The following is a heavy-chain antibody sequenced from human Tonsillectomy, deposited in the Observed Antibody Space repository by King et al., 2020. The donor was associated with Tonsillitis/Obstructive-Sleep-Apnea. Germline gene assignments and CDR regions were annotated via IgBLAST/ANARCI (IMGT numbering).Heavy chain of an antibody. CDR1: GFTFTNAW. Sequence: VQLVESGGGLVKPGGSLRLSCAASGFTFTNAWMNWVRQAPGKGLEWVGRIKDKTDGGTTDYAAPVKGRFTISRDDSKNTLYLQMNSLKTEDTAVYYCTTTLYYSGSGSYIGVDYYWGQGTLVTVSS. V-gene: IGHV3-15*07. CDR2: IKDKTDGGTT. J-gene: IGHJ4*02. CDR3: TTTLYYSGSGSYIGVDYY. D-gene: IGHD3-10*01.